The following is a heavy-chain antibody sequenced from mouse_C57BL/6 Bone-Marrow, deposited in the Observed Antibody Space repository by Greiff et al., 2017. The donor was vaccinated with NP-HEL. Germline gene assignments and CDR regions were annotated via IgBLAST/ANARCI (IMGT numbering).Heavy chain of an antibody. CDR2: IYIGNGYT. V-gene: IGHV1-58*01. J-gene: IGHJ4*01. CDR3: ARSANSLTVYAMDY. CDR1: GYTFTSYG. Sequence: VQLKESGAELVRPGSSVKMSCKTSGYTFTSYGINWVKQRPGQGLEWIGYIYIGNGYTEYNEKFKGKATLTSDTSFSTAYMQLSSLTSEDSAIYFCARSANSLTVYAMDYWGQGTSVTVSS. D-gene: IGHD4-1*01.